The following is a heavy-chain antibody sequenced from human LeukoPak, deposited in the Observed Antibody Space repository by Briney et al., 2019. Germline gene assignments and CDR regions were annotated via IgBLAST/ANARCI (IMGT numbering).Heavy chain of an antibody. D-gene: IGHD3-9*01. CDR1: GFTVSSNY. V-gene: IGHV3-53*01. Sequence: GGSLRLSCAASGFTVSSNYMSWVRQAPGKGLEWVSVIYSGGSTYYADSVKGRFTISRDNSKNTLYLQMNSLRAEDTAVYYCATDILTGYYCFDYWGQGTLVTVSS. CDR3: ATDILTGYYCFDY. J-gene: IGHJ4*02. CDR2: IYSGGST.